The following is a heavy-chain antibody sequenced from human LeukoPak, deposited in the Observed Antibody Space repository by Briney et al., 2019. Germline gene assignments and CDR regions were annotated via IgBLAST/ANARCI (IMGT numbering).Heavy chain of an antibody. Sequence: ASVKVSCKASGYTFTSYGISWVRQAPGQGLEWMGWISAYNGNANYAQKLQGRVTMTTDTSTSTAYMELRSLRSDDTAVYYCARVFAFGGVIVETDAFDIWGQGTMVTVSS. CDR1: GYTFTSYG. D-gene: IGHD3-16*02. J-gene: IGHJ3*02. V-gene: IGHV1-18*04. CDR2: ISAYNGNA. CDR3: ARVFAFGGVIVETDAFDI.